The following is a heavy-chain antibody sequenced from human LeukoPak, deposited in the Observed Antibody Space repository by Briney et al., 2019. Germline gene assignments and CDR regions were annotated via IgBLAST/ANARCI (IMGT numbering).Heavy chain of an antibody. Sequence: GGSLRLSCEASGFIFNGYTMNWVRQAPGKGLEWVSSISSSGTNMYYADSVKGRFTISRDNAKNSLYLQMNSLRAEDTAVYYCARDRAMDDYWGQGTLVTVSS. CDR2: ISSSGTNM. J-gene: IGHJ4*02. D-gene: IGHD5-18*01. CDR3: ARDRAMDDY. V-gene: IGHV3-21*01. CDR1: GFIFNGYT.